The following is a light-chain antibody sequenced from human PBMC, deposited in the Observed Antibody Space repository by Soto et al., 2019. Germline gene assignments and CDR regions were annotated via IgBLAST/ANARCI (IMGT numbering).Light chain of an antibody. J-gene: IGLJ2*01. CDR1: SNDVGGYDL. CDR3: CSFAGGATFV. CDR2: EAT. Sequence: QSALTQPASVSGSPGQSITISCTGTSNDVGGYDLVSWYQHHPGKAPKLMIYEATKRPSGVSDRFSGSKSGNTASLTISALQAEDEADYSCCSFAGGATFVFGGGTTLTVL. V-gene: IGLV2-23*02.